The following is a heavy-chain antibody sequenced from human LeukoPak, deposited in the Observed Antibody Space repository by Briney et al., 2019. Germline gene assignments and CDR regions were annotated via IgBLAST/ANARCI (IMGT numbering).Heavy chain of an antibody. D-gene: IGHD3-3*01. Sequence: PGGSLRLSCAASGFTFSSYAMSWVRQAPGKGLEGVSAISGSGGSTYYADSVKGRFTISRDNSKNTLYLQMNSLRAEDTAVYYCAKLRYDFWSGNDYWGQGTLVTVSS. J-gene: IGHJ4*02. CDR3: AKLRYDFWSGNDY. V-gene: IGHV3-23*01. CDR1: GFTFSSYA. CDR2: ISGSGGST.